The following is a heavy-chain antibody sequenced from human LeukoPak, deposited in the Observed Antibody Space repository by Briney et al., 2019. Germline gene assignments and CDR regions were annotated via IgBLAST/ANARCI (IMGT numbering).Heavy chain of an antibody. J-gene: IGHJ3*02. CDR3: ARDRGIVVVVAATPNAFDI. CDR1: GYTFTSYY. D-gene: IGHD2-15*01. Sequence: ASVKVSCKASGYTFTSYYMHWVRQAPGQGLEWMGIINPSGGSTSYAQKFQGRVTMTRDMSTSTVYMELSSLRSEDTAVYYCARDRGIVVVVAATPNAFDIWGQGTMVTVSS. V-gene: IGHV1-46*01. CDR2: INPSGGST.